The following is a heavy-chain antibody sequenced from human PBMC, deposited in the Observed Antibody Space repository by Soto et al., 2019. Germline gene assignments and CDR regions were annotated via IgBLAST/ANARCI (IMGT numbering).Heavy chain of an antibody. CDR3: AKGRSSVVTTYWYFDL. D-gene: IGHD4-4*01. J-gene: IGHJ2*01. V-gene: IGHV3-9*01. Sequence: EVQLVESGGGLVQPGRSLRLSCAASGFTFDDYAMHWVRQAPGKGLEWVSGISWNSGSIGYADSVKGRFTISRDNAKNXLYLQMNSLRAEDTALYYCAKGRSSVVTTYWYFDLWGRGTLVTVSS. CDR2: ISWNSGSI. CDR1: GFTFDDYA.